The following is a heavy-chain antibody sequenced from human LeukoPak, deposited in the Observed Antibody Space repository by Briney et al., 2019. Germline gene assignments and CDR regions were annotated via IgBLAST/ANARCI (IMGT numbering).Heavy chain of an antibody. CDR1: GFTFSSYA. CDR3: AKDLDGYYDSSGYSYYFDY. CDR2: ISGSGGST. J-gene: IGHJ4*02. Sequence: GGSLRLSCAASGFTFSSYAMSWVRQAPGKGLEWVSAISGSGGSTYYADSVKGRFTISRDNSKNTLYLQMNGLRAEDTAVYYCAKDLDGYYDSSGYSYYFDYWGQGTLVTVSS. V-gene: IGHV3-23*01. D-gene: IGHD3-22*01.